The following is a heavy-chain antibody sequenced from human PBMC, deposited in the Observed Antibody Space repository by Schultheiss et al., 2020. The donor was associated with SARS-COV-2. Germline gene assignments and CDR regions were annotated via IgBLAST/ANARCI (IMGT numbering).Heavy chain of an antibody. J-gene: IGHJ4*02. CDR1: GFTFSSYA. Sequence: GGSLRLSCAASGFTFSSYAMHWVRQVPGKGLVWLSSITPDGHTTTYAASVKGRFTISRDNAKNSLYLQMNSLRAEDTAVYYCARGGHSAWYEDWGQGTLVTVSS. V-gene: IGHV3-74*01. CDR3: ARGGHSAWYED. CDR2: ITPDGHTT. D-gene: IGHD6-19*01.